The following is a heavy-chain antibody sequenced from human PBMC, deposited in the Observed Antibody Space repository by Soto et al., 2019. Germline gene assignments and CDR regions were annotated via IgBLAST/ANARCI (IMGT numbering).Heavy chain of an antibody. D-gene: IGHD1-20*01. J-gene: IGHJ6*02. CDR1: GFSLTSPGMC. Sequence: SGPTLVNPTETLTLTCTFSGFSLTSPGMCVSWIRQFPGKALEWLALIERDDDDKYYSTSLKTRLTISKDTRKNQVVLTMANMEPADTATYYCARSIRGPRRFNGMDVWGQGTTVT. CDR3: ARSIRGPRRFNGMDV. CDR2: IERDDDDK. V-gene: IGHV2-70*13.